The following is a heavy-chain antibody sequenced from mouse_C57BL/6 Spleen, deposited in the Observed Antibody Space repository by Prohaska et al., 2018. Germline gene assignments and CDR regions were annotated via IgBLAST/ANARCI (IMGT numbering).Heavy chain of an antibody. CDR2: IYPNNGGN. CDR3: ARGGHYYGGFDY. Sequence: HGKSLEWIGYIYPNNGGNGYNQKFKGKATLTVDKSSSTAYMELRSLTCEDSAVYYCARGGHYYGGFDYWGQGTTLTVSS. D-gene: IGHD1-2*01. J-gene: IGHJ2*01. V-gene: IGHV1-34*01.